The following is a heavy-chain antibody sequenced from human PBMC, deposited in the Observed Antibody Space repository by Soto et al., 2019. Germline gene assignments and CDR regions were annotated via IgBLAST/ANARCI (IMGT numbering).Heavy chain of an antibody. CDR3: AKDDAKYSYTFDS. Sequence: GGSLRLSCAASGFTFNAYAMTWVRQAPGKGLEWVSLISGSGGSTFYADSVEGRFTISRDNSKDTLYLKMNTLRAEDTAVYYCAKDDAKYSYTFDSWGQGTLVTVSS. CDR1: GFTFNAYA. J-gene: IGHJ4*02. D-gene: IGHD5-18*01. CDR2: ISGSGGST. V-gene: IGHV3-23*01.